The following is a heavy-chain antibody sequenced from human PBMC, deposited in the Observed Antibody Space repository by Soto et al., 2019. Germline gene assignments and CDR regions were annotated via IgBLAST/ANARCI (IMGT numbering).Heavy chain of an antibody. J-gene: IGHJ4*02. CDR3: LRDQRHWNEFADQ. D-gene: IGHD1-1*01. CDR1: GFAFGSYW. CDR2: ISQDGTIA. Sequence: EVQLVESGGGLVQPGGSLRLSCAASGFAFGSYWMHWVRQAPGKGLVWVSRISQDGTIATQADSVKGRFTISRDNAKNTRYLQMNSLRADDTAVYYCLRDQRHWNEFADQWGQGTLVTVSS. V-gene: IGHV3-74*01.